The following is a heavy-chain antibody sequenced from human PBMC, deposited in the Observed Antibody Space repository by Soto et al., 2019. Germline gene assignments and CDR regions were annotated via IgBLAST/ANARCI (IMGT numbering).Heavy chain of an antibody. J-gene: IGHJ4*02. CDR2: IYYSGST. Sequence: SETLSLTCTVSGGSISSGGYYWSWIRQHPGKGLEWIGYIYYSGSTYYNPSLKSRVTISVDTSKNQFSLKLSSVTAADTAVYYCARAAVVPAAMGYWGQGTLVTVSS. CDR1: GGSISSGGYY. CDR3: ARAAVVPAAMGY. D-gene: IGHD2-2*01. V-gene: IGHV4-31*03.